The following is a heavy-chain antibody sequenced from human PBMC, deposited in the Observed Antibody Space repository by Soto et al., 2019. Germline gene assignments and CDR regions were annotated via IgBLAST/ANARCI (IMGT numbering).Heavy chain of an antibody. Sequence: QVRLQESGPGLVKPSQTLSLTCTVSGGSISSGGYYWSWIRQHPGKGLEWIGYIYYSGSTYYNPSLNSRVTISADTSKNQFSLKLNSVTAADTAVYYCARDVTGTTSGFDYWGQGTLVTVSS. D-gene: IGHD1-7*01. CDR1: GGSISSGGYY. CDR2: IYYSGST. V-gene: IGHV4-31*03. J-gene: IGHJ4*02. CDR3: ARDVTGTTSGFDY.